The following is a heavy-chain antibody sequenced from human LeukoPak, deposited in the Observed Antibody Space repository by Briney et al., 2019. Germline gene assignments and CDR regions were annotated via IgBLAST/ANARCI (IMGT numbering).Heavy chain of an antibody. D-gene: IGHD6-13*01. V-gene: IGHV4-34*01. Sequence: PSETLSLTCAVYGGSFSGYYWSWIRQPPGKGLEWIGEINHSGSTNYNPSLKSRVTISVDTSKNQFSLKLSSVTAADTAVYYCARGSRGSSSSSNWFDPWGQGTLVTVSS. CDR3: ARGSRGSSSSSNWFDP. CDR2: INHSGST. J-gene: IGHJ5*02. CDR1: GGSFSGYY.